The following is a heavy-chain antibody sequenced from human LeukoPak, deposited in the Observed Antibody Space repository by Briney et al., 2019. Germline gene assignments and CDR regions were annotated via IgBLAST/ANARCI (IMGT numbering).Heavy chain of an antibody. V-gene: IGHV3-9*01. Sequence: PGGSLRLSCAASGFTFDDYAMHWVRQAPGKGLEWVSGISWNSGSIGYADSVKGRFTISRDNAKNSLYLQMNSLRAEDTAVYYCARTILWFDYWGQGTLVTVSS. D-gene: IGHD2-21*01. CDR1: GFTFDDYA. CDR3: ARTILWFDY. J-gene: IGHJ4*02. CDR2: ISWNSGSI.